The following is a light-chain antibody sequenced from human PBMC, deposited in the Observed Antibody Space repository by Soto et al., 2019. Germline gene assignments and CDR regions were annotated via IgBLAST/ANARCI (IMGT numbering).Light chain of an antibody. J-gene: IGKJ4*01. V-gene: IGKV1-12*01. Sequence: DIQMTQSPSSVSASVGDRVTITCRASQGISRWLAWYQQKPGKAPKLVIYPASSLQSGVPSRFSGSGSGADFTLTISNLQPEDFATYFCQQANSFPLTLGGGTKVEIK. CDR2: PAS. CDR3: QQANSFPLT. CDR1: QGISRW.